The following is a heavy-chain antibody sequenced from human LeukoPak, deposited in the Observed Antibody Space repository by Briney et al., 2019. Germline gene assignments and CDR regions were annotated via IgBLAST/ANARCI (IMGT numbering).Heavy chain of an antibody. Sequence: GGSLRLSCAASGFTFSDAWMSWVRQAPGRGLEWLAYISFAYGTISYADSVKGRFTISVDNAKNSLYLQMTSLRDEDTAAYYCVRDYGYAFDYWGQGTLVTVSS. D-gene: IGHD3-16*01. V-gene: IGHV3-11*04. CDR2: ISFAYGTI. J-gene: IGHJ4*02. CDR1: GFTFSDAW. CDR3: VRDYGYAFDY.